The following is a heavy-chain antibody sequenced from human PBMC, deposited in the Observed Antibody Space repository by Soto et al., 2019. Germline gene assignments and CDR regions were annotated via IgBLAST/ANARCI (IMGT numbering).Heavy chain of an antibody. J-gene: IGHJ3*02. CDR1: GYTFTSYG. Sequence: ASVKVSCKASGYTFTSYGISWVRQAPGQGLEWMGWISAYNGNTNYAQKLQGRVTMNTDTSTSTAYMELRSLRSDDTAVYYCARVISSSWYDAFDIWGQGTMVTVSS. V-gene: IGHV1-18*01. D-gene: IGHD6-13*01. CDR2: ISAYNGNT. CDR3: ARVISSSWYDAFDI.